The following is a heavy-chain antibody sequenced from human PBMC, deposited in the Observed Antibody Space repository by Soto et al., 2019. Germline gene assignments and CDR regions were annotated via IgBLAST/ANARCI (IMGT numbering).Heavy chain of an antibody. CDR3: AKASATVTTWVSAAAIGEKYFQH. Sequence: EVQLLESGGGLVQPGGSLRLSCAASGFTFSSYAMSWVRQAPGKGLEWVSAISGSGGSTYYADSVKGRFTISRDNSKNTLYLQMNSLRAEDTAVYYCAKASATVTTWVSAAAIGEKYFQHWGQGTLVTVSS. CDR2: ISGSGGST. V-gene: IGHV3-23*01. D-gene: IGHD4-17*01. CDR1: GFTFSSYA. J-gene: IGHJ1*01.